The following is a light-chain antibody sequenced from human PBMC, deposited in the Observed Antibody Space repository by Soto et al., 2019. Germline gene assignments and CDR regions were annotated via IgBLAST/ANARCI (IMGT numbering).Light chain of an antibody. CDR2: DAS. CDR3: QHYDHLPPLS. Sequence: DIQMTQSPSSLSASVGDRVTSTCQASQDIKNYLNWYQQKPGKAPNLLIYDASNLKTGVPSRFSGSGSGTHFTFTISSLQPEHIATYYCQHYDHLPPLSFGGGTKVEIK. V-gene: IGKV1-33*01. J-gene: IGKJ4*01. CDR1: QDIKNY.